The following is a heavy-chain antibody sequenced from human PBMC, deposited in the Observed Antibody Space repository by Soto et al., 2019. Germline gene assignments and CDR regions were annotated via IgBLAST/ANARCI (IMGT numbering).Heavy chain of an antibody. Sequence: EVQLVESGGGLVQSGGSLRLSCAASGFTFSSYWMSWVRQGPGKGPEWVANIKQDGSEIYYVDSVKGRFTISRDNAKSSLYLQMTIPRAEDTAVYHCAKSTSAIPGDSCGQGTLVTVSS. CDR1: GFTFSSYW. CDR2: IKQDGSEI. J-gene: IGHJ4*02. V-gene: IGHV3-7*05. D-gene: IGHD2-2*02. CDR3: AKSTSAIPGDS.